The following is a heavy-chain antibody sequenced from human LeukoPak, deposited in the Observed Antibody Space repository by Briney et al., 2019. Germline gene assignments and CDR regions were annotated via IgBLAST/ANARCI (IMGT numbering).Heavy chain of an antibody. V-gene: IGHV4-38-2*02. J-gene: IGHJ4*02. CDR2: IYHSVST. Sequence: SETLSLTCTVSGYSITSGYYWGWIRQPPGKGLEWIGNIYHSVSTYYNPSLKSRVTISVDTSKNQFSLRLNSVTAADTAVYYCAREWAYWGQGTLVTVSS. CDR3: AREWAY. CDR1: GYSITSGYY.